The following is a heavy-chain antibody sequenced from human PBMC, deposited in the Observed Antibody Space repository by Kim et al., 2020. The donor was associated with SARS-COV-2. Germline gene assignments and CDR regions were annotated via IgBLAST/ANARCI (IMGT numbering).Heavy chain of an antibody. Sequence: KGRFTISRDESKNTLYLQMNSLKTEDTAVYYCTTVDSGSYWGYYYYYMDVWGKGTTVIVSS. CDR3: TTVDSGSYWGYYYYYMDV. V-gene: IGHV3-15*01. J-gene: IGHJ6*03. D-gene: IGHD1-26*01.